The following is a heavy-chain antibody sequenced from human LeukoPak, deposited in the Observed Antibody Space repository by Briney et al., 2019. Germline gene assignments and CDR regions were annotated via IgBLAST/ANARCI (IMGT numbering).Heavy chain of an antibody. Sequence: ASVKVSCKASGYTFIDYYMHWVRQAPGQGLEWMGGIIPIFGTANYAQKFQGRVTITAAESTSTAYMELSSLRSEDTAVYYCARADYYDSSGYWITFDYWGQGTLVTVSS. CDR2: IIPIFGTA. V-gene: IGHV1-69*13. D-gene: IGHD3-22*01. J-gene: IGHJ4*02. CDR1: GYTFIDYY. CDR3: ARADYYDSSGYWITFDY.